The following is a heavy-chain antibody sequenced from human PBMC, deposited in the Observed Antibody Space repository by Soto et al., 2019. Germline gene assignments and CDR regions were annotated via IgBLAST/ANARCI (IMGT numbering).Heavy chain of an antibody. J-gene: IGHJ4*02. CDR2: IYYSGST. CDR3: ARLRYSSSNYYFDY. V-gene: IGHV4-39*01. D-gene: IGHD6-13*01. CDR1: GGSISSSSYY. Sequence: SETLSLTCTVSGGSISSSSYYWGWIRQPPGKGLEWIGSIYYSGSTYYNPSLKSRVTISVDTSKNQFSLKLSSVTAADTAVYYCARLRYSSSNYYFDYWGQGTLVTVS.